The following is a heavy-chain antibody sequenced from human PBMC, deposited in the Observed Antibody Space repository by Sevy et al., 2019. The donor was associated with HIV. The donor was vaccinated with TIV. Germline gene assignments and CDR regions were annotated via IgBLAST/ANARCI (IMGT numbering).Heavy chain of an antibody. CDR1: GGSISSSTYY. D-gene: IGHD3-16*02. V-gene: IGHV4-39*01. J-gene: IGHJ5*01. Sequence: SQTLSLTCTVSGGSISSSTYYWGWIRQPPGKGLEWIGNIYYSGSTYYNPSLRSRVTISVDTSNNQFSLRLSSVTAADTAVYFCARQVAARNMITSGGVIVPWSRGTYLSDSWGQGTPVTVSS. CDR2: IYYSGST. CDR3: ARQVAARNMITSGGVIVPWSRGTYLSDS.